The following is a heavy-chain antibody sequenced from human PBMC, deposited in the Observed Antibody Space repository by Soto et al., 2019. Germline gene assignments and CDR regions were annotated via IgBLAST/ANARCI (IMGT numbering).Heavy chain of an antibody. CDR3: AKGGASNTCIPTGFDP. CDR2: ITGNSGYT. Sequence: GGSLTLSCEVSGFTFSHYGMVWVRQAPGKGLAYVSSITGNSGYTYYALSVKGRFTISRDNSKNTLYVQMNSLTAEDTATYFCAKGGASNTCIPTGFDPWGQGTLVTVSS. D-gene: IGHD2-15*01. CDR1: GFTFSHYG. V-gene: IGHV3-23*01. J-gene: IGHJ5*02.